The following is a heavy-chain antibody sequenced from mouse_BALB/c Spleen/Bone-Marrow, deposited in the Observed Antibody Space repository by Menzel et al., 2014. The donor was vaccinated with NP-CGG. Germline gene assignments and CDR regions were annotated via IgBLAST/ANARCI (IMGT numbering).Heavy chain of an antibody. J-gene: IGHJ1*01. CDR3: ARDSGYDWYFDV. Sequence: VMLVESGPGLVAPSQRLSITCTVSGFSLTSYGVHWVRQPPGKGLEWLGVIWAGGSTDYNSALMSRLSISKDNSKSQVSLKMNSLQTDDTAMYYCARDSGYDWYFDVWGAGTTVTVSS. CDR1: GFSLTSYG. CDR2: IWAGGST. V-gene: IGHV2-9*02. D-gene: IGHD2-2*01.